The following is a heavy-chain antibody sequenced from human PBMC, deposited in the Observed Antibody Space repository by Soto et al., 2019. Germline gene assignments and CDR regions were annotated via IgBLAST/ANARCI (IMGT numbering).Heavy chain of an antibody. D-gene: IGHD1-26*01. J-gene: IGHJ4*02. CDR3: ARLVGAYQHYIDY. V-gene: IGHV3-21*02. CDR2: IDSTSMHI. Sequence: EVQLVESGGGLVKPGGSLRLSCAASGFTFSSNSMIWVRQAPGKGLEWVLYIDSTSMHIYYADSVKGRFTITRDNAKKSVYLQMTSLRAEDTAVYYCARLVGAYQHYIDYWGQGTLVTVSS. CDR1: GFTFSSNS.